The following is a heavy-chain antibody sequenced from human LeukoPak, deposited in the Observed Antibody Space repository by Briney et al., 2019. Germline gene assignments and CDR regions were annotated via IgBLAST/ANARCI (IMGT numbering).Heavy chain of an antibody. V-gene: IGHV4-39*07. CDR2: IYYSGST. D-gene: IGHD3-9*01. Sequence: SETLSLTCTVSGGSIRSSTYYWGWIRQPPGKGLEWIGIIYYSGSTYYNPSLKSRVTISVDTSKNQFSLKLSSVTAADTAIYYCARDGPRRTYFFDYWGQGTLVTVSS. CDR1: GGSIRSSTYY. CDR3: ARDGPRRTYFFDY. J-gene: IGHJ4*02.